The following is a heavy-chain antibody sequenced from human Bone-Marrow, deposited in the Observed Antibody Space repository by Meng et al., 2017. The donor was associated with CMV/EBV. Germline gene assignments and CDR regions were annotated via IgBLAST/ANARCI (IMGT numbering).Heavy chain of an antibody. Sequence: SQTLSLTCAVYGGSFSGYYWSWIRQPPGKGLEWIGEINHSGSTNYNPSLKSRVTISVDTSKNQFSLKLSSVTAADTAVYYCARGLRIAAAGTFGYWGQGTRVTVYS. V-gene: IGHV4-34*01. D-gene: IGHD6-13*01. CDR1: GGSFSGYY. J-gene: IGHJ4*02. CDR3: ARGLRIAAAGTFGY. CDR2: INHSGST.